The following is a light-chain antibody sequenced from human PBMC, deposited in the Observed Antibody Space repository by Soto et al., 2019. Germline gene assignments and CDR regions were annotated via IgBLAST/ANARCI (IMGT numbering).Light chain of an antibody. J-gene: IGKJ1*01. V-gene: IGKV3-20*01. Sequence: EIVLTQSPGTLSLSPGERATLSCRASQSVSSSYLAWYQQKPGQAPRLLIYGTSSRATAIPDRFSGSGSGTDFTLTIIRLEPEDFALYYCQQYGSSSWTFGQGTNVEIK. CDR1: QSVSSSY. CDR2: GTS. CDR3: QQYGSSSWT.